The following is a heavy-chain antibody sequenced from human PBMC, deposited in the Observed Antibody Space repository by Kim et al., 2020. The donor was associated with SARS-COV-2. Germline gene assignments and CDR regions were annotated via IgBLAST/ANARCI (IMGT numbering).Heavy chain of an antibody. Sequence: SETLSLTCTVSGGSISSSSYYWGWIRQPPGKGLEWIGSIYYSGSTYYNPSLKSRVTISVDTSKNQFSLKLSSVTAADTAVYYCARQTIRGGELYYYYGMDVWGQGTTVTVSS. V-gene: IGHV4-39*01. J-gene: IGHJ6*02. CDR2: IYYSGST. CDR1: GGSISSSSYY. D-gene: IGHD1-26*01. CDR3: ARQTIRGGELYYYYGMDV.